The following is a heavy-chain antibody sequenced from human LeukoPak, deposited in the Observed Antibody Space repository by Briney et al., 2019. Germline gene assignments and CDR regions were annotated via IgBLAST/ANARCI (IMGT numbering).Heavy chain of an antibody. CDR1: GVSYGDYY. Sequence: SETLSLTCAVSGVSYGDYYWSWVRQTPGKGLEWIGEINHSGYTNDSPSLKSRVTLSIDTSRKQFSLNLRSVTVADAGIYYCTRMTTGHDYWGQGTLVTVSS. D-gene: IGHD4-17*01. CDR3: TRMTTGHDY. V-gene: IGHV4-34*01. J-gene: IGHJ4*02. CDR2: INHSGYT.